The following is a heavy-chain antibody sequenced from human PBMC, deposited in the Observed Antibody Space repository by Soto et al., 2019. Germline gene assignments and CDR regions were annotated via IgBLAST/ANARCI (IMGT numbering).Heavy chain of an antibody. Sequence: SETLSLTCTVSGGSISSYYWSWIRQPPGKGLEWIGYIYYSGSTNYNPSLKSRVTISVDTSKNQFSLRLRSVTAADTAVYFCARSTGYGDSYFDYRGQRAPVTVSS. CDR2: IYYSGST. CDR1: GGSISSYY. J-gene: IGHJ4*02. D-gene: IGHD4-17*01. V-gene: IGHV4-59*01. CDR3: ARSTGYGDSYFDY.